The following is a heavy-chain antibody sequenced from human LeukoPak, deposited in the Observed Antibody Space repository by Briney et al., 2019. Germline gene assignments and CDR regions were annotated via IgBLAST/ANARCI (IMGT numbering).Heavy chain of an antibody. D-gene: IGHD1-26*01. CDR3: ARHEYSGSYYGLSWFDP. Sequence: SETLSLTCTVSGGSISSSGYYWGWIRPPPGKGLEWIASIYYSGSTYYNPSLKSRVTISVDTSKNQLSLKLSSLTAADTAVYYCARHEYSGSYYGLSWFDPWGQGTLVTVSS. CDR2: IYYSGST. V-gene: IGHV4-39*01. J-gene: IGHJ5*02. CDR1: GGSISSSGYY.